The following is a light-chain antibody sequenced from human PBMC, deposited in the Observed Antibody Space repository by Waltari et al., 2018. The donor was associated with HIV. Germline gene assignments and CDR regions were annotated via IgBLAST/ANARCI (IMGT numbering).Light chain of an antibody. J-gene: IGKJ2*01. V-gene: IGKV1-39*01. CDR3: QQSYSTPHT. CDR1: QSISSY. Sequence: DIQMTQSPSSLSASVGDRVTITCRASQSISSYLSWYQQKPGKAPDLLIFAASTLQSGVPSRFSGSGSGTDFTLTISSLQPEDFADYYCQQSYSTPHTFGQGTKLEIK. CDR2: AAS.